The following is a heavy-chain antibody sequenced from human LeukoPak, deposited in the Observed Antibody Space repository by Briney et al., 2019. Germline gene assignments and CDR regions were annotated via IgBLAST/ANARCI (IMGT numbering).Heavy chain of an antibody. CDR3: ARGVGQDAFDI. CDR1: GFTFTSYG. D-gene: IGHD1-26*01. CDR2: ISGSGDAT. J-gene: IGHJ3*02. Sequence: GGSLRLSCVASGFTFTSYGMSWVRQAPGKRLEWVSGISGSGDATYYADSVKGRFTISRDNSKNTLYLQMNSLGAEETAVYYCARGVGQDAFDIWGQGTMVTVSS. V-gene: IGHV3-23*01.